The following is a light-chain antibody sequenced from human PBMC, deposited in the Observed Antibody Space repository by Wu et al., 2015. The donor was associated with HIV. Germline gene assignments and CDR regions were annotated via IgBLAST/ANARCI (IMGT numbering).Light chain of an antibody. J-gene: IGKJ4*01. Sequence: EIVMTQFPATLSVSPGERATLSCRASQSISGHLAWYQQKPGQAPRLLIYDTSNRATGIPARFSGSGSETDFTLTISSLQPEDSATYYCQQYDVYPVTFGGGTKVEVK. CDR2: DTS. CDR1: QSISGH. CDR3: QQYDVYPVT. V-gene: IGKV3D-15*01.